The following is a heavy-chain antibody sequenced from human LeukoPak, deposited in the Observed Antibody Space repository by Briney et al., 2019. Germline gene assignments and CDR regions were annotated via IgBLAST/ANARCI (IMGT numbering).Heavy chain of an antibody. Sequence: SETLSLTCTVSGGSISSYYWSWIRQPPGKGLEWIGYLYYSGSTNYNPSLKSRVTISVDTSKNQFSLKLSSVTAADTAVYYCARDGGYCSGGSCYLYFDYWGQGTLVTVSS. J-gene: IGHJ4*02. V-gene: IGHV4-59*01. CDR3: ARDGGYCSGGSCYLYFDY. D-gene: IGHD2-15*01. CDR2: LYYSGST. CDR1: GGSISSYY.